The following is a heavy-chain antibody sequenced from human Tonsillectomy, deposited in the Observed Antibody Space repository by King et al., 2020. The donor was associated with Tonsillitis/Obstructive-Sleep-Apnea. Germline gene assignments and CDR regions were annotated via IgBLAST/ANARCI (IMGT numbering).Heavy chain of an antibody. CDR1: DDSNSSYY. CDR2: IYYSGTT. D-gene: IGHD4-17*01. Sequence: VQLQESGPGLVKPSETLSLTCTVSDDSNSSYYWSWIRQPPGKGLEWIAYIYYSGTTNYNPSLKSRVTISLDTSKNQFSLKLSSVTAADTAVYYCARTSLDYGDYEFTYYMDVWGKGTTVSVSS. J-gene: IGHJ6*03. CDR3: ARTSLDYGDYEFTYYMDV. V-gene: IGHV4-59*01.